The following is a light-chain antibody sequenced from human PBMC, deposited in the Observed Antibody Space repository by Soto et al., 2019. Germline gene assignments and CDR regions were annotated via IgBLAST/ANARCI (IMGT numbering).Light chain of an antibody. CDR1: SSNIGSNT. V-gene: IGLV1-44*01. Sequence: QSVLTQPPSASGTPGQRVTISCSGSSSNIGSNTVNWYQQLPGTAPKLLIYSKYQRPSGVPDRFSGSKSGTSASLAISGLQSEDEADYYCAAWDDSLNGVVFGGGTKLTVL. CDR2: SKY. J-gene: IGLJ2*01. CDR3: AAWDDSLNGVV.